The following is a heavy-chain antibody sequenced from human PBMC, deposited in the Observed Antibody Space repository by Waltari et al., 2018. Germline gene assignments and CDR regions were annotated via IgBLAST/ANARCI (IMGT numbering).Heavy chain of an antibody. V-gene: IGHV4-34*01. CDR2: IGYDGKT. D-gene: IGHD3-3*01. J-gene: IGHJ6*02. Sequence: QVLLLQGGERPLKPSETLYPTCDLYGRSFINYRWNWIRQSPPKGLEWLGQIGYDGKTGYTQSLWCRVVIWMDASKNQFSMTLPSYTAAYTAVYYCARAPITVVPGTQKGGMDVWGHGTTVSVSS. CDR3: ARAPITVVPGTQKGGMDV. CDR1: GRSFINYR.